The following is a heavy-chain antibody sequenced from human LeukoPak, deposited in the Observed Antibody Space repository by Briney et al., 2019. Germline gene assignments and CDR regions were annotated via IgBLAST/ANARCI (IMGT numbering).Heavy chain of an antibody. Sequence: GGSLRLSCAASGFTFSDYYMSWIRQAPGKGLEWVSYFSGSGSTIYYADSVKGRFTISRDNAKNSLYLQMNSLRAEDTAVYYCARLSGTTGFGYYYGMDVWGQGTTVTVSS. CDR2: FSGSGSTI. CDR3: ARLSGTTGFGYYYGMDV. D-gene: IGHD1-20*01. J-gene: IGHJ6*02. CDR1: GFTFSDYY. V-gene: IGHV3-11*01.